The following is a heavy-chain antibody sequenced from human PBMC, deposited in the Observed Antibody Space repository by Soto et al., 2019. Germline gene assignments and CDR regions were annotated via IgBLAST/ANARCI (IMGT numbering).Heavy chain of an antibody. V-gene: IGHV1-18*01. CDR3: ARVFRVYGEADY. D-gene: IGHD4-17*01. J-gene: IGHJ4*02. CDR1: GYTFTSYG. CDR2: ISAYNGNT. Sequence: ASVQVSCKASGYTFTSYGISWVRQAPGQGLEWMGWISAYNGNTNYAQKLQGRVTMTTDTSTSTAYMELRSLRSDDTAVYYCARVFRVYGEADYWGQGTLVTVSS.